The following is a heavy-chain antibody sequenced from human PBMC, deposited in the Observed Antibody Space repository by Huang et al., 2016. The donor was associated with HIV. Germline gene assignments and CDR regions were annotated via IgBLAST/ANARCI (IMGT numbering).Heavy chain of an antibody. D-gene: IGHD3-10*01. CDR2: IKIGGNST. CDR3: ARGSRQGKYYYGSGTAY. J-gene: IGHJ4*02. V-gene: IGHV3-74*01. Sequence: EVQLVESGGGLVQPGGSLRLSCAASGFTFSSYWMHWVRQVPGNGLVWGPTIKIGGNSTSYADSVKGRFTISRDNAKNTLYLQMNSLRAEDTAVYYCARGSRQGKYYYGSGTAYWGQGTLVTVSS. CDR1: GFTFSSYW.